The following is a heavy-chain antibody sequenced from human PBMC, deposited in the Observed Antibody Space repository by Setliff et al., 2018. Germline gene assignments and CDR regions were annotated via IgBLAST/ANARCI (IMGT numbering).Heavy chain of an antibody. J-gene: IGHJ6*03. CDR2: INHSGST. CDR1: GGFFSGYS. Sequence: SETLSLTCAVYGGFFSGYSWSWIRQPPGKGLEWIGKINHSGSTNYNPSLKSRVTMSIDTSENQFSLNLNSVTAADTAVYYCARQPYSTTYYYYYYYMDVWGKGTTVTVSS. D-gene: IGHD6-13*01. V-gene: IGHV4-34*01. CDR3: ARQPYSTTYYYYYYYMDV.